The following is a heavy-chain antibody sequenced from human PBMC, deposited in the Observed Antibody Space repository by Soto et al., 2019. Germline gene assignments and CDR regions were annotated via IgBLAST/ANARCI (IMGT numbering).Heavy chain of an antibody. CDR1: GYSFTSYW. D-gene: IGHD6-13*01. Sequence: GESLKISCKGSGYSFTSYWIGWVRQMPGKGLEWMGIIYPGDSDTRYSPSFQGQVTISADKSISTAYLQWSSLKASDTAMYYFARTSAAGKYYDGMDVWGQGTTVTVS. CDR2: IYPGDSDT. J-gene: IGHJ6*02. CDR3: ARTSAAGKYYDGMDV. V-gene: IGHV5-51*01.